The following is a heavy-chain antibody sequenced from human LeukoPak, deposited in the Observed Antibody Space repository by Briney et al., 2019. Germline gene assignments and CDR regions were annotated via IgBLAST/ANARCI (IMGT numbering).Heavy chain of an antibody. CDR3: AKDLEGIVATRGYFDY. J-gene: IGHJ4*02. CDR1: GFTFSSYA. Sequence: GGSLRLSCEVSGFTFSSYAMSWVRQAPGKGLEWVSAISGSGGSTYYADSVKGRFTISRDNSKNTLFLQLYGLRAEDTAVYYCAKDLEGIVATRGYFDYWGQGTLVPVSS. V-gene: IGHV3-23*01. D-gene: IGHD5-12*01. CDR2: ISGSGGST.